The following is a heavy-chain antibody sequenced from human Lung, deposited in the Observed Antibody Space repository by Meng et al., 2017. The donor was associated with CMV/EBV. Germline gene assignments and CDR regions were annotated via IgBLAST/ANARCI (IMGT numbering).Heavy chain of an antibody. J-gene: IGHJ4*02. CDR2: IKSKTDGETT. CDR3: IWNDLGDY. CDR1: GFTFSNAW. Sequence: VAVGEFGGSLVKPGGSLRLSCAGSGFTFSNAWMSWVRQAPGKGLEWVGRIKSKTDGETTDYTAPVKGRFTISRDDSKNTLYLQMNSLKTEDTAVYYCIWNDLGDYWGQGTLVTVSS. D-gene: IGHD1-1*01. V-gene: IGHV3-15*01.